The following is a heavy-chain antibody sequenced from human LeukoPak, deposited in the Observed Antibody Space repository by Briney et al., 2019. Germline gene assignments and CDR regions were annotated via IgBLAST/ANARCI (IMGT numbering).Heavy chain of an antibody. Sequence: AGSLSLTCAASGFTVSSNYLSWIRQAPGKGLEWIGVIYSGGSTYYEDSVKSRFTISRDNSKNTLYLQMNSLRAEDTAVYYCARSRGYCSSTSCRHYYYYYYGMDVWGQGTTVTVSS. CDR3: ARSRGYCSSTSCRHYYYYYYGMDV. J-gene: IGHJ6*02. CDR2: IYSGGST. D-gene: IGHD2-2*01. V-gene: IGHV3-66*01. CDR1: GFTVSSNY.